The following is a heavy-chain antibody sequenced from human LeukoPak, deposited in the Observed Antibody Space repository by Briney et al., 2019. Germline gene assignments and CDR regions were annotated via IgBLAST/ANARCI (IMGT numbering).Heavy chain of an antibody. CDR2: IYYSGST. CDR1: GGSISSGGYY. V-gene: IGHV4-31*03. Sequence: PSETLSLTRTVSGGSISSGGYYWSWIRQHPGKGLEWIGYIYYSGSTYYNPSLKSRVTISVDTSKNQFSLKLSSVTAADTAVYYCAISGNDFPDAFDIWGQGTMVTVSS. J-gene: IGHJ3*02. D-gene: IGHD3-16*01. CDR3: AISGNDFPDAFDI.